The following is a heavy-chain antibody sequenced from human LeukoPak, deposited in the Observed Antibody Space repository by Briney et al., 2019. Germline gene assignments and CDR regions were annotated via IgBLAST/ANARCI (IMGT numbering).Heavy chain of an antibody. CDR1: DSGFRTYW. CDR2: IYPGDSDT. V-gene: IGHV5-51*01. Sequence: GESLKISCRGSDSGFRTYWSGWLRQFPGKGLEWMGIIYPGDSDTRYSPSFQGQVTISADKSISTAYLQWSSLKASDTAMYYCARSRGDNWFDPWGQGTLVTVSS. J-gene: IGHJ5*02. D-gene: IGHD2-15*01. CDR3: ARSRGDNWFDP.